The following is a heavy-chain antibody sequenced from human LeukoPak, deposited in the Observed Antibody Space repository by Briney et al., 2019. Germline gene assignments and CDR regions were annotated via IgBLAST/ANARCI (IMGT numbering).Heavy chain of an antibody. D-gene: IGHD6-13*01. CDR2: IRYDGSNK. V-gene: IGHV3-33*01. Sequence: PGGSLRLSCSASGFTFSNYGMHWVRQAPGKGLEWVAVIRYDGSNKYYADYVKGRFTISRDNSKNTLYLQMNSLRDEDTAVYYCARDRDSSSWYSFDYWGQGTLVTVSS. CDR1: GFTFSNYG. J-gene: IGHJ4*02. CDR3: ARDRDSSSWYSFDY.